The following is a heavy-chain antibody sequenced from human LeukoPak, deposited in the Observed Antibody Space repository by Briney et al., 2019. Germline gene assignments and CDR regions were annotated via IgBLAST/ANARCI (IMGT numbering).Heavy chain of an antibody. J-gene: IGHJ4*02. V-gene: IGHV1-24*01. CDR3: SASGGGAWDY. CDR1: GYTLTELS. Sequence: ASVKVSCKISGYTLTELSMHWVRQAPGKGLEWMGGFDPEDGETIYAQKFQGTVTMTEDTSTDTAYLELSRMRYEDTGVYCCSASGGGAWDYWGQGTLVTVSS. D-gene: IGHD3-16*01. CDR2: FDPEDGET.